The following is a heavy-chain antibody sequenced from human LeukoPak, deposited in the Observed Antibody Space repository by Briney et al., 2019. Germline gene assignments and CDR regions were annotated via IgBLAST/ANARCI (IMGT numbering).Heavy chain of an antibody. CDR2: IYPGYSDA. CDR1: GYKLTNNW. V-gene: IGHV5-51*01. CDR3: ARQITATVSHIDY. D-gene: IGHD5-18*01. J-gene: IGHJ4*02. Sequence: ESLKISCKISGYKLTNNWIGWVRQVPGKGLEWMGLIYPGYSDAKYSPSFQGQVTISADKSISTAYLQWSSLKASDTAMYYCARQITATVSHIDYWGQGTLVTVSS.